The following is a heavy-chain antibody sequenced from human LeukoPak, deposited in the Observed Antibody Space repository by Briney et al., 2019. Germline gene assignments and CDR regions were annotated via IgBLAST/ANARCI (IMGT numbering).Heavy chain of an antibody. CDR1: GFTFSSYW. D-gene: IGHD6-13*01. CDR3: ARGYSSSWYLDY. V-gene: IGHV3-74*01. J-gene: IGHJ4*02. Sequence: GGSLRLSCAASGFTFSSYWMHWVRQAPGKGLVWVSRINTDGSSTSYADSVKGRFTISRDNAKNTLYLQMNSLRAEDTAVYYCARGYSSSWYLDYWGQGTLVTVSS. CDR2: INTDGSST.